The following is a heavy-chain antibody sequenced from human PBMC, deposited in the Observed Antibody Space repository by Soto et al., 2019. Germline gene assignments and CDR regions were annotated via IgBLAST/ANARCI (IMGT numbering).Heavy chain of an antibody. J-gene: IGHJ4*02. CDR1: GFTFKNYA. CDR3: AREVEGEGYGDYVIDY. D-gene: IGHD4-17*01. CDR2: ISLDSGNK. V-gene: IGHV3-30*19. Sequence: QEQLVESGGGVVQPGTSLRVACAASGFTFKNYAMHWVRQSPGKGLEWVAVISLDSGNKKYADSVEGRFTVSRDNSKNTLSLQMNSLRPEDTAVYYCAREVEGEGYGDYVIDYWGQGTLVTVSS.